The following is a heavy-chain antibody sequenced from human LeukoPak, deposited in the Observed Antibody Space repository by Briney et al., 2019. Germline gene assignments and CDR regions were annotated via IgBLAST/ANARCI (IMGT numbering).Heavy chain of an antibody. Sequence: KPSETLSLTCTVSGGSISSSSYYWGWIRQPPGKELEWIGSIYYSGSTYYNPSLKSRVTISVDTSKNQFSLKLSSVTAADTAVYYCARGRFGSGSYLRRLYYYYYMDVWGKGTTVTVSS. D-gene: IGHD3-10*01. CDR1: GGSISSSSYY. J-gene: IGHJ6*03. CDR2: IYYSGST. CDR3: ARGRFGSGSYLRRLYYYYYMDV. V-gene: IGHV4-39*01.